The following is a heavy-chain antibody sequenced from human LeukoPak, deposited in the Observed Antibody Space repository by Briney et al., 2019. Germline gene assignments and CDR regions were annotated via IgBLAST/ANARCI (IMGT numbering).Heavy chain of an antibody. J-gene: IGHJ4*02. Sequence: GGSLRLSCSASGFTFSSYAMHWVRQAPGKGLEYVSAISSNGGSTYYADSVKGRFTISRDNSKNTLYLQMSSLRAEDTAVYYCVKGGSSWNIEVDYWGQGTLVTVSS. CDR2: ISSNGGST. CDR3: VKGGSSWNIEVDY. V-gene: IGHV3-64D*08. CDR1: GFTFSSYA. D-gene: IGHD6-13*01.